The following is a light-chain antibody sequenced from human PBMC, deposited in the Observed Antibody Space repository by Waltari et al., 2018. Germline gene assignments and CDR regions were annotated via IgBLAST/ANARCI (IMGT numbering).Light chain of an antibody. J-gene: IGKJ1*01. CDR2: KAS. V-gene: IGKV1-5*03. CDR3: QRYNDFSPWT. Sequence: DMQMTQSPSTLSASVGDRVTITCRASQSISSWLAWYQQKPGKAPKRLIYKASTLESGVPSRFSGSGSGTEFTLTITSLQPDDFATYYCQRYNDFSPWTFGQGTKVEV. CDR1: QSISSW.